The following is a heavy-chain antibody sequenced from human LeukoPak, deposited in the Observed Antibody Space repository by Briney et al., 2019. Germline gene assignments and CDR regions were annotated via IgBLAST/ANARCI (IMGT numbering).Heavy chain of an antibody. D-gene: IGHD1-1*01. CDR1: GGSFSGYY. CDR2: INHSGST. Sequence: NPSETLSLTCAVYGGSFSGYYWSWIRQPPGKGLEWIGEINHSGSTNYNPSLKSRVTISVDTSKNQFSLKLSSVTAADTAVYYCATYNRRGKFDYWGQGTLVTVSS. J-gene: IGHJ4*02. V-gene: IGHV4-34*01. CDR3: ATYNRRGKFDY.